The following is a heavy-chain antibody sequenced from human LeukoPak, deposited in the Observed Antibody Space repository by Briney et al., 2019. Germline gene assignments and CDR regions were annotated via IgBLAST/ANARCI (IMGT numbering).Heavy chain of an antibody. Sequence: SETLSLTCAVYGGSFSGYYWSWIRQPPEKGLEWIGEINHSGSTNYNPSLKSRVTISVDTSKNQFSLKLSSVTAADTAVYYCARGLGDCSSTSCYSFWFDPWGQGTLVTVSS. D-gene: IGHD2-2*02. CDR2: INHSGST. V-gene: IGHV4-34*01. CDR1: GGSFSGYY. J-gene: IGHJ5*02. CDR3: ARGLGDCSSTSCYSFWFDP.